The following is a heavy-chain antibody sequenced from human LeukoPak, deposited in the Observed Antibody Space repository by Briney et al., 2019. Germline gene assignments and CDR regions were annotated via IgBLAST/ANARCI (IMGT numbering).Heavy chain of an antibody. Sequence: GASVKVSCKASGGTFSSYAISWVRQAPGQGLEWMGGIIPIFGTANYAQKFQGRVTITADESTSTAYMELSSLRSEDTAVYYCARYGPGPYSNYAYREYWGQGTLVTVSS. V-gene: IGHV1-69*13. CDR1: GGTFSSYA. J-gene: IGHJ4*02. CDR2: IIPIFGTA. CDR3: ARYGPGPYSNYAYREY. D-gene: IGHD4-11*01.